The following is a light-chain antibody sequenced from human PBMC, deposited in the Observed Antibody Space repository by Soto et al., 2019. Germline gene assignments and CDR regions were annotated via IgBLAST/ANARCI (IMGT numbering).Light chain of an antibody. CDR1: QSISDY. CDR2: AAS. CDR3: QQSYSTLT. Sequence: DIQMTQSPSSLSASVGDRVTITCRASQSISDYLNWYQQKPGKAPKLLIYAASSLVSGVPSRFSGSGSGTDFTLTISSLQPEYFATYYCQQSYSTLTFGPGTKLDIK. J-gene: IGKJ3*01. V-gene: IGKV1-39*01.